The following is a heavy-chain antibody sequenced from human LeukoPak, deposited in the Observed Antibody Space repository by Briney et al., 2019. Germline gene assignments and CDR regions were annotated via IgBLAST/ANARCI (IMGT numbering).Heavy chain of an antibody. CDR1: GGSFSGYY. D-gene: IGHD3-22*01. Sequence: SETLSLTSAVYGGSFSGYYWSWIRQPPGKGLEWIGEINHSGSTNYNPSLKSRVTISVDTSKNQFSLKLSSVTAADTAVYYCARGSSSGYYYKYNWFDPWGQGTLVTVSS. CDR2: INHSGST. CDR3: ARGSSSGYYYKYNWFDP. V-gene: IGHV4-34*01. J-gene: IGHJ5*02.